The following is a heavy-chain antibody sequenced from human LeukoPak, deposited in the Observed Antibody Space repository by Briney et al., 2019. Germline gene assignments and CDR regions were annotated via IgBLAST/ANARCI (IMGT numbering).Heavy chain of an antibody. CDR2: IKTDGSFT. CDR3: GRDNNYKVDV. J-gene: IGHJ6*04. Sequence: PGGSLTPSCTASGFTFSNYWMLWVRQAPGKGLVWVSNIKTDGSFTNYADSVKGRFTISRDNAKNTLYLQMNTLRAEDTAVYYCGRDNNYKVDVWGKGTTVTVSS. D-gene: IGHD4-11*01. CDR1: GFTFSNYW. V-gene: IGHV3-74*01.